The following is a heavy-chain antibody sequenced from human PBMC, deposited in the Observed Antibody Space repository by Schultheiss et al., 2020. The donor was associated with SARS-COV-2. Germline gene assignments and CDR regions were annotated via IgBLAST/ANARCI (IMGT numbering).Heavy chain of an antibody. D-gene: IGHD5-18*01. CDR1: GGSFSGYY. CDR3: ARDSSYGYV. CDR2: IYYSGST. V-gene: IGHV4-31*11. Sequence: SETLSLTCAVYGGSFSGYYWSWIRQHPGKGLEWIGYIYYSGSTYYNPSLKSRVTISVDTSKNQFSLKLSSVTAADTAVYYCARDSSYGYVWGQGTLVTVSS. J-gene: IGHJ4*02.